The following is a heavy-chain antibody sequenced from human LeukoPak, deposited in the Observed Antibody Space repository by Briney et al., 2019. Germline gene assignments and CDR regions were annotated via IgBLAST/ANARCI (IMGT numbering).Heavy chain of an antibody. V-gene: IGHV4-39*07. Sequence: PSETLSLTCTVSGGSISSSSYYWGWIRQPPGKGLEWIGSIYYSGSTYYNPSLKSRVTISVDTSKNQFSLKLSSVTAADTAVYYCAREGDCSGGSCSGAYDYWGQGTLVTVSS. CDR2: IYYSGST. CDR3: AREGDCSGGSCSGAYDY. CDR1: GGSISSSSYY. J-gene: IGHJ4*02. D-gene: IGHD2-15*01.